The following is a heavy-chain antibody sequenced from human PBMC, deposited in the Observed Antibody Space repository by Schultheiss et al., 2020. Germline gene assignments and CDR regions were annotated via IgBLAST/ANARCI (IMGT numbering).Heavy chain of an antibody. D-gene: IGHD2-21*02. CDR2: MYISGNT. Sequence: GGSLRLSCAASGFTFSSYAMSWVRQAPGKGLDWVSVMYISGNTYYADSVEGRFTISKDNYKNTLYLQMSSLRADDTAVYYCARGMLTAFAFDYWGQGILVTVSS. CDR1: GFTFSSYA. CDR3: ARGMLTAFAFDY. V-gene: IGHV3-66*01. J-gene: IGHJ4*02.